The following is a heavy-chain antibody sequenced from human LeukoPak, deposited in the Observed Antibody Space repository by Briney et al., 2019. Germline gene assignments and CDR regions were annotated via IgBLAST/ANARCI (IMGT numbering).Heavy chain of an antibody. D-gene: IGHD3-22*01. CDR2: ISSSSSYI. V-gene: IGHV3-21*01. J-gene: IGHJ4*02. CDR3: ARLYDGSAYHADHFDY. Sequence: AGGSLRLSCAGSGFTFNTYNMNWVRQAPGKGLEWVSSISSSSSYIYYADSVKGRFTISRDNAKNSLYLQMNSLRAEDTAVYYCARLYDGSAYHADHFDYWGQGTLVIVSS. CDR1: GFTFNTYN.